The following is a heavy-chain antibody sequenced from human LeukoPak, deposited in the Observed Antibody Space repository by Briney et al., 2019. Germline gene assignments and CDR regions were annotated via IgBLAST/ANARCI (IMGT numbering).Heavy chain of an antibody. CDR1: GDSVSSNSAA. V-gene: IGHV6-1*01. CDR3: AREIYVWAQFDY. J-gene: IGHJ4*02. D-gene: IGHD3-16*01. CDR2: TSYRSKWYT. Sequence: SQTLSLTCAISGDSVSSNSAAWNWIRPSPSRGLEWLGRTSYRSKWYTDYAVSVKSRIPITPATSKNQFSLQLNSATTEDTAVYYCAREIYVWAQFDYWGQGTLVTVSS.